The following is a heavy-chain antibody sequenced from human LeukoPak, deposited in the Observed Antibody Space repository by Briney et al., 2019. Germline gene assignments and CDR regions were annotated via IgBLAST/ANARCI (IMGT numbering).Heavy chain of an antibody. V-gene: IGHV1-2*02. J-gene: IGHJ3*02. CDR3: ARLLTGDRYAFDI. D-gene: IGHD7-27*01. CDR2: INPNSGGT. CDR1: GYTFTGYY. Sequence: ASVKVSCKASGYTFTGYYMHWVRQAPGQGLEWMRWINPNSGGTNYAQKFQGRVTMTRDTSISTAYMELSRLRSDDSAMYYCARLLTGDRYAFDIWGQGTMVIVSS.